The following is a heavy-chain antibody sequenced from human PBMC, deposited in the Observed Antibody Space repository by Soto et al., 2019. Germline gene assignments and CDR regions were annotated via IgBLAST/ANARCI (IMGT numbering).Heavy chain of an antibody. Sequence: GGSLRLSCAASGFTFSSYGMHWVRQAPGKGLEWVAVISYDGSNKYYADSVKGRFTISRDNSKNTLYLQMNSLRAEDTAVYYCAKPLFAVVTATTEPYFDYWGQGTLVTVSS. CDR2: ISYDGSNK. CDR3: AKPLFAVVTATTEPYFDY. J-gene: IGHJ4*02. CDR1: GFTFSSYG. V-gene: IGHV3-30*18. D-gene: IGHD2-21*02.